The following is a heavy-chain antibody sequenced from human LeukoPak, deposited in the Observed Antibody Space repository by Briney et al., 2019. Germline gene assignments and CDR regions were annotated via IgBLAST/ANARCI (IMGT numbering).Heavy chain of an antibody. CDR3: VSPKYSSAWFFDY. CDR2: ISGSGGST. CDR1: GFTFSSYA. J-gene: IGHJ4*02. D-gene: IGHD6-19*01. Sequence: GGSLRLSYAASGFTFSSYAMSWVRQAPGRGLEWVSAISGSGGSTYYADSVKGRFTISRDNSKNTLYLQMNSLRAEDTAVYYCVSPKYSSAWFFDYWGQGTLVTVSS. V-gene: IGHV3-23*01.